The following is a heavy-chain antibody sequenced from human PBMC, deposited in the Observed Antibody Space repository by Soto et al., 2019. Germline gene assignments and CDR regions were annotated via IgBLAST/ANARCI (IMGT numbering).Heavy chain of an antibody. CDR3: AREFGDYYSSGHVPKSDVGAFDI. Sequence: GASVKVSCKASGGTFSSYAISWVRQAPGQGLEWMGGIIPIFGTANYAQKFQGRVTITADKSTSTAYMELSSLRSEGTAVYYCAREFGDYYSSGHVPKSDVGAFDIWGQGTMVTVSS. V-gene: IGHV1-69*06. J-gene: IGHJ3*02. CDR1: GGTFSSYA. D-gene: IGHD3-22*01. CDR2: IIPIFGTA.